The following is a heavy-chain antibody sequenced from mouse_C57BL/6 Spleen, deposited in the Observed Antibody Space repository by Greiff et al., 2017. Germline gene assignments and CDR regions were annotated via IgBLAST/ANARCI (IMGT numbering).Heavy chain of an antibody. D-gene: IGHD2-4*01. V-gene: IGHV5-17*01. CDR2: ISSGSSTI. CDR3: ARSDYDYAWFAY. J-gene: IGHJ3*01. Sequence: EVKLMESGGGLVKPGGSLKLSCAASGFTFSDYGMHWVRQAPEKGLEWVAYISSGSSTIYYADTVKGRFTISRDNAKNTLFLQMTSLRSEDTAMYYCARSDYDYAWFAYWGQGTLVTVSA. CDR1: GFTFSDYG.